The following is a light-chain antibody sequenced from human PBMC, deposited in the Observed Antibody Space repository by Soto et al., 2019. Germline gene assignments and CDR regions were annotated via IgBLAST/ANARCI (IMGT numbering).Light chain of an antibody. CDR3: SSYTSSSTYV. Sequence: QSVLTQPAPLSGSPGQSINISCPGTSSEVGGYNYVSWYQQHPGKAPKLMIYDVSNRPSGVSNRFSGSKSGNTASLTISGLQAEDEADYYCSSYTSSSTYVFGTGTKATVL. CDR2: DVS. V-gene: IGLV2-14*01. CDR1: SSEVGGYNY. J-gene: IGLJ1*01.